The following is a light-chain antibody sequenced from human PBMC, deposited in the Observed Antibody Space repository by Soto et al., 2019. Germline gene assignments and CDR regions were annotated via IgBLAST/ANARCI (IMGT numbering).Light chain of an antibody. CDR2: AAS. CDR1: QTITNY. Sequence: DIRMTQSPSSLSASVGDRVTITCRASQTITNYLNWYQQKPGKAPKLLIYAASTLLSGVPARFSGGGSGTDFTLIIDSLQPEDFATYYCQQSYSSPWTFGQGTKVDIK. J-gene: IGKJ1*01. CDR3: QQSYSSPWT. V-gene: IGKV1-39*01.